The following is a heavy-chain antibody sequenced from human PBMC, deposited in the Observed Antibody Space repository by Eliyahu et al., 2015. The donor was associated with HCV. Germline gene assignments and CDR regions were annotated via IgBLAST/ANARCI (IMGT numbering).Heavy chain of an antibody. CDR3: ATVRASVTHRAEYFQH. J-gene: IGHJ1*01. Sequence: QVQLEQSGAEVKKPGSSVKVSCKASGGTFRTLSINWVRQAPGPGLEWMGRXLPVFGSSNYAQKFQGRVSITADESTATAYLELNSLTSDDTAIXYCATVRASVTHRAEYFQHWGQGTLVTVS. V-gene: IGHV1-69*01. CDR2: XLPVFGSS. D-gene: IGHD5/OR15-5a*01. CDR1: GGTFRTLS.